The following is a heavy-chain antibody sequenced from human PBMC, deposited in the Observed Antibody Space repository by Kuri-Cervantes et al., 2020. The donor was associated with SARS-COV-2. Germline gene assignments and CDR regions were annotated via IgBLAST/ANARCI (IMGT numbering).Heavy chain of an antibody. V-gene: IGHV4-30-2*01. CDR1: GGSISSGGYS. CDR2: FYHSGST. J-gene: IGHJ5*02. D-gene: IGHD1-26*01. Sequence: SCAVSGGSISSGGYSWSWIRQPPGKGLEWIGYFYHSGSTYYNPSLKSRVTISVDRSKNQFSLKLSSVTAADTAVYYCARGLGRFDPWGQGTLVTVSS. CDR3: ARGLGRFDP.